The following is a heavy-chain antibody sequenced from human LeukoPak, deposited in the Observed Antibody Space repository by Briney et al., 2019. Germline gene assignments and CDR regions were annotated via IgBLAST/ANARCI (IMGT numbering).Heavy chain of an antibody. CDR1: GGSISSYY. CDR3: ARRSIEDWYFDL. CDR2: IYYGGST. D-gene: IGHD2-2*01. V-gene: IGHV4-59*08. Sequence: PSETLSLTCTVSGGSISSYYWSWIRQPPGKGLEWIGYIYYGGSTNYNPSLKSRVTISVDTSKNQFSLKLSSVTAADTAVYYCARRSIEDWYFDLWGRGTLVTVSS. J-gene: IGHJ2*01.